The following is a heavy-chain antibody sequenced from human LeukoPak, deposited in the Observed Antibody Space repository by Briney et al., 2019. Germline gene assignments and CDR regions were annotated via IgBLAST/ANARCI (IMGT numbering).Heavy chain of an antibody. J-gene: IGHJ4*02. CDR3: AKLLGTATTYDS. CDR2: INPDGSQK. Sequence: GGSLRLSCEASGFTFSGNWMSWVRQAPGKGLEWVASINPDGSQKLYVDSVKGRFTISRDNTKSSLYLQMNSLGAEDTAMYYCAKLLGTATTYDSWGQGTRVTVSS. V-gene: IGHV3-7*01. CDR1: GFTFSGNW. D-gene: IGHD5-24*01.